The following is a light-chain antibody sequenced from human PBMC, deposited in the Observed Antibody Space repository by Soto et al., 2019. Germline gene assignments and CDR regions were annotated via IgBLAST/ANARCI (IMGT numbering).Light chain of an antibody. CDR3: QQRSNWPPLT. V-gene: IGKV3-15*01. CDR2: GAS. CDR1: QSVSTN. Sequence: EIVMTQSPATLSESPGERATLSCRASQSVSTNLAWYQQKPGQAPRLLIYGASTRATGIPVRFSGSGSGTEFTLTISSLQSEDFAVYYCQQRSNWPPLTFGGGTKVEIK. J-gene: IGKJ4*01.